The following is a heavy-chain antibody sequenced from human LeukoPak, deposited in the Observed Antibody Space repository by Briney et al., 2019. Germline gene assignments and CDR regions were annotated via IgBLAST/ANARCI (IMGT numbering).Heavy chain of an antibody. J-gene: IGHJ4*02. CDR3: ASTDFWSGYPVDYYFDY. D-gene: IGHD3-3*01. V-gene: IGHV4-59*08. CDR2: IYYSGST. Sequence: SETLSLTCTVSGGSISSYYWSWIRQPPGKGLEWIGYIYYSGSTNYNPSLKSRVTISVDTSKNQSSLKLSSVTAADTAVYYCASTDFWSGYPVDYYFDYWGQGTLVTASS. CDR1: GGSISSYY.